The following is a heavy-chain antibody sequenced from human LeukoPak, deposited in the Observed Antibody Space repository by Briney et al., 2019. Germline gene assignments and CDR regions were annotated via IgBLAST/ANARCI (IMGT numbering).Heavy chain of an antibody. Sequence: SETLSLTCAVYGGSFSGYYWSWIRQPPGKGLEWIGEINHSGSTYYNPSLKSRVTISVDRSKNQFSLKLSSVTAADTAVYYCAGYGSGSYYNPHYYYGMDVWGQGTTVTVSS. CDR2: INHSGST. D-gene: IGHD3-10*01. CDR3: AGYGSGSYYNPHYYYGMDV. J-gene: IGHJ6*02. CDR1: GGSFSGYY. V-gene: IGHV4-34*01.